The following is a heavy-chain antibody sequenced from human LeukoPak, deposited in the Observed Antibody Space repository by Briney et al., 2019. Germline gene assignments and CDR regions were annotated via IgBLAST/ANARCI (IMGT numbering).Heavy chain of an antibody. V-gene: IGHV3-7*01. CDR3: ARDLTVTLY. J-gene: IGHJ4*02. Sequence: TGGSLRLSCAASGFTFSSYAMSWVRQAPGKGLEWVANIKQDGSEKYYVDSVKGRFTISRDNAKNSLYLQMNSLRAEDTAVYYCARDLTVTLYWGQGTLVTVSS. CDR2: IKQDGSEK. D-gene: IGHD4-17*01. CDR1: GFTFSSYA.